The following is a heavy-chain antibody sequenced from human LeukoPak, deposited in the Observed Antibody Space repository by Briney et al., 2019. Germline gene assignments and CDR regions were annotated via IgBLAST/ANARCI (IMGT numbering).Heavy chain of an antibody. CDR3: ARDHCSSTSCYDGVSSISNRLLGSYGDY. D-gene: IGHD2-2*01. V-gene: IGHV3-30-3*01. CDR2: ISYDGSKK. J-gene: IGHJ4*02. CDR1: GCTFSSYA. Sequence: GRSLRLSCAASGCTFSSYAMHWVRQAPGKGLEWVAVISYDGSKKYYSNSVKGRFTISRDNSKNTLYLQMNSLRAEDTAVYYCARDHCSSTSCYDGVSSISNRLLGSYGDYWGQGTLVTVSS.